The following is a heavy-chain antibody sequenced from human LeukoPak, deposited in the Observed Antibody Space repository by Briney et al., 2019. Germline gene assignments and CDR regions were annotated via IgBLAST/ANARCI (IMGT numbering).Heavy chain of an antibody. CDR1: GGSISNYY. V-gene: IGHV4-59*13. Sequence: SETLSLTCTVSGGSISNYYWSWMRQPPGKGLEWIGCIYYSGSTKYNPSLKSRVTMSIDTSKNQFSLKLSSVTAADTAVYYCARDPSYYYGSGSYYEGDVFDIWGQGTMVTVSS. CDR2: IYYSGST. CDR3: ARDPSYYYGSGSYYEGDVFDI. J-gene: IGHJ3*02. D-gene: IGHD3-10*01.